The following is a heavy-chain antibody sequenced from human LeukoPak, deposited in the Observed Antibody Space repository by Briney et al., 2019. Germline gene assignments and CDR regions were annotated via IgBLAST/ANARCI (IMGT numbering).Heavy chain of an antibody. CDR1: GYTFTGYY. D-gene: IGHD2-2*01. J-gene: IGHJ6*03. CDR2: INPNSGGT. Sequence: ASVKVSCKASGYTFTGYYMHWVRQAPGQGLEWMGRINPNSGGTNYARKFQGRVTMTRDTSISTAYMELSRLRSDDTAVYYCARGDIVVVPYYYYMDVWGKGTTVTVSS. CDR3: ARGDIVVVPYYYYMDV. V-gene: IGHV1-2*06.